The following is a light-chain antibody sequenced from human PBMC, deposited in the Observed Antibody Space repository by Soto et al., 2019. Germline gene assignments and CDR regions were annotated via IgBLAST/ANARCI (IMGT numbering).Light chain of an antibody. V-gene: IGKV3-20*01. J-gene: IGKJ5*01. CDR1: QNVKSY. Sequence: EIVLTQSPATLSLSPGERATLSCGASQNVKSYLAWYQQKPGQAPRLLIYGASSRATGIPDRFSGRGSGTDFTLTISRLEPEDFAVYYCQQYGNSIPITFGQGTRLEIK. CDR2: GAS. CDR3: QQYGNSIPIT.